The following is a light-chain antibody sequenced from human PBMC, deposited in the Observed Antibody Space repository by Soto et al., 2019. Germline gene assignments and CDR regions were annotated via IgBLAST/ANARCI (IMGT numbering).Light chain of an antibody. V-gene: IGLV1-44*01. CDR1: SSNIESNT. CDR2: SNK. Sequence: QPVLTQPPSASGTPGQRVTISCSGSSSNIESNTVNWYQQLPGMAPKLLIFSNKQRPSGVSDRISGSTSGTSASLAISGLQSEDEADYYCATWDDSLSGWVFGGGTKLTVL. CDR3: ATWDDSLSGWV. J-gene: IGLJ3*02.